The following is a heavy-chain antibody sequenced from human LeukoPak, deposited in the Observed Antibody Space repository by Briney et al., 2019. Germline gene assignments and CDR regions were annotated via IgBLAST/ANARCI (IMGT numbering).Heavy chain of an antibody. CDR2: ISGSGGRT. V-gene: IGHV3-23*01. J-gene: IGHJ4*02. D-gene: IGHD6-19*01. CDR3: AKVPGVAVAGTGDY. Sequence: PGGPLRLSCAASGFTFSSYAMNWVRQAPGKGLEWVSAISGSGGRTYYADSVKGRFTISRDNSKNTLYLQMNSLRAEDTAIYYCAKVPGVAVAGTGDYWGQGTLVTVSS. CDR1: GFTFSSYA.